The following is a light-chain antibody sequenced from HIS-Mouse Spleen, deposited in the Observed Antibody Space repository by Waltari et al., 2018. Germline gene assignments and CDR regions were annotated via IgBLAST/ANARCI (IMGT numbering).Light chain of an antibody. CDR1: ALPKKY. Sequence: SYELTQPPSVSVSPGQTARITCSGDALPKKYAYWYQQKSGQAPVLVIYEVSKRPSGITERFSGSSSGTMATLTISGAQVEDEADYYYYSTDSSGNHRVFGGGTKLTVL. J-gene: IGLJ2*01. CDR2: EVS. V-gene: IGLV3-10*01. CDR3: YSTDSSGNHRV.